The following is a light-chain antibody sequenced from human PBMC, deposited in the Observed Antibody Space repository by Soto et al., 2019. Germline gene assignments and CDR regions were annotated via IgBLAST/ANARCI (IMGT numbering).Light chain of an antibody. Sequence: CTGTSSDLAIYNYVSWYQQQPGKAPKLMIYQVTNRPSGVSNRFSGFRSGNTASLTISGLQAEDEADYYCSSYTDSSNYVFGTGTKVTVL. J-gene: IGLJ1*01. CDR2: QVT. V-gene: IGLV2-14*01. CDR1: SSDLAIYNY. CDR3: SSYTDSSNYV.